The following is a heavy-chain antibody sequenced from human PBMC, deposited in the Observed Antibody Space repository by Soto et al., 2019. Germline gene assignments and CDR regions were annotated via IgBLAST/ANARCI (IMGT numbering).Heavy chain of an antibody. J-gene: IGHJ4*02. CDR2: ISYDGSNT. D-gene: IGHD3-10*01. V-gene: IGHV3-30*03. Sequence: GGSLRLSCAASGCTFMSSGMHWVRQAPGKGLEWVAFISYDGSNTYSADSVKGRFTLSRDNSKNALYLQMTGLTSEDTAVYYCARSRGSYYTNFDSWGQGTLVTVSS. CDR3: ARSRGSYYTNFDS. CDR1: GCTFMSSG.